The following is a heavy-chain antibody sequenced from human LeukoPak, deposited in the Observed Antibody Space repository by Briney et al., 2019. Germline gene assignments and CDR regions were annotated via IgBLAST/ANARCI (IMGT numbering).Heavy chain of an antibody. V-gene: IGHV3-30*04. CDR2: ISYDGSNK. D-gene: IGHD6-19*01. CDR1: GFTFSSYA. Sequence: GRSLRLSCAASGFTFSSYAMHCVCQAPGKGLEWVAVISYDGSNKYYADSVKGRFTISRDNSKNTLYLQMNSLRAEDTAVYYCARADLSGSGYDYGIAVAGGHYYYYGMDVWGQGTTVTVSS. CDR3: ARADLSGSGYDYGIAVAGGHYYYYGMDV. J-gene: IGHJ6*02.